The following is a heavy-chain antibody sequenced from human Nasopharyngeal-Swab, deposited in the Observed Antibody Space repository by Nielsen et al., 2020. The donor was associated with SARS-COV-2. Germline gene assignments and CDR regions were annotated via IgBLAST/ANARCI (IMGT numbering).Heavy chain of an antibody. V-gene: IGHV3-9*01. CDR1: GFTFDDYA. CDR2: ISWNSSSI. CDR3: AKDMSPNTYYYYMDV. J-gene: IGHJ6*03. Sequence: SLKISCAASGFTFDDYAMHWVRQAPGKGLEWVSGISWNSSSIGYADSVKGRFTISRDNAKNSLYLQMNSLRAEDTALYYCAKDMSPNTYYYYMDVWGKGTTVTVSS.